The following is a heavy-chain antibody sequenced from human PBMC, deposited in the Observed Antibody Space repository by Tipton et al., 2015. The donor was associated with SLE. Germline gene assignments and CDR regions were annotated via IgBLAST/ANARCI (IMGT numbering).Heavy chain of an antibody. Sequence: TLSLTCTVFGGSISSYYWSWIRQPAGKGLEWIGQIHSSGSTSYNPSLKTRLTMSVDTSRNQFSLTLNSVTAADTGIYYCARGREWNWSPYYMDVWGKGTTVTVSS. CDR3: ARGREWNWSPYYMDV. J-gene: IGHJ6*03. D-gene: IGHD1-1*01. V-gene: IGHV4-4*07. CDR1: GGSISSYY. CDR2: IHSSGST.